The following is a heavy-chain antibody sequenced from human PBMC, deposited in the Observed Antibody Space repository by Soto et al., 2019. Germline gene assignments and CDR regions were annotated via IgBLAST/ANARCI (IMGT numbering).Heavy chain of an antibody. CDR3: AKLEGLATISYYFDF. Sequence: PSETLSLTCSVSDDSINSDKYYWGWIRQPPGKGLEWIGSIYYRGNAYYNPSLQTRVTISLDKSKSQFSLKLNSVTAADSAVYFCAKLEGLATISYYFDFWGPGALVPVSS. D-gene: IGHD6-13*01. CDR2: IYYRGNA. V-gene: IGHV4-39*01. J-gene: IGHJ4*02. CDR1: DDSINSDKYY.